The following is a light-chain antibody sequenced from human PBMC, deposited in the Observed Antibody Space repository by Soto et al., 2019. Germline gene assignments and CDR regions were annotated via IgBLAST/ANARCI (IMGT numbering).Light chain of an antibody. Sequence: EIVLTQSPATLSLSPGERATLSCRASQSVSSYLAWYQQKPGQAPRLLIYDASNRATGIPARFSGSGSGTDFTRTIISLEPEDFAVYYCQQRSNWPPYTFGQGTKLEIK. J-gene: IGKJ2*01. CDR1: QSVSSY. V-gene: IGKV3-11*01. CDR3: QQRSNWPPYT. CDR2: DAS.